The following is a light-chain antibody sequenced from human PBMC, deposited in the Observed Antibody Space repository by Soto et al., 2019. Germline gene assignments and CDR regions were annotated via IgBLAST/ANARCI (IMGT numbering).Light chain of an antibody. J-gene: IGLJ7*01. V-gene: IGLV2-23*02. Sequence: QSALTQPASVSGSPGQSMTISCTGTSSDVGSHNLVSWYQQHPGQAPKLLIYEVSMRPLGVSARFSASSSGNTASLTISGLQAEDEADYYCCSYGGSRAVFGGGTQLTVL. CDR2: EVS. CDR3: CSYGGSRAV. CDR1: SSDVGSHNL.